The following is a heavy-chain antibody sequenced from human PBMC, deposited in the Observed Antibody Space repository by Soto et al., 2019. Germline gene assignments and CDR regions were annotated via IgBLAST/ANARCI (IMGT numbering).Heavy chain of an antibody. D-gene: IGHD5-18*01. CDR3: PRALYPTQLWSN. V-gene: IGHV1-69*02. J-gene: IGHJ4*02. CDR2: IIPILGIA. Sequence: QVQLVQSGAEVKKPGSSVKVSCKASEGTFSSYTISWVRQAPGQGLEWMGRIIPILGIANYAQKFQGRVTITADKSTSTAKMELISLICEDTAVYYCPRALYPTQLWSNWGQGTLVTVSS. CDR1: EGTFSSYT.